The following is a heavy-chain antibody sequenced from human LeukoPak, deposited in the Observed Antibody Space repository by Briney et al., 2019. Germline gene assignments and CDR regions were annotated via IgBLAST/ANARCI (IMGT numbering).Heavy chain of an antibody. CDR2: ISGYNGNT. J-gene: IGHJ4*02. Sequence: GASVKVSCKTSGFTFTSYGFSWVRQAPGQGLEWVGWISGYNGNTNYAQKFRDRLTMTTDTSTTTAYMELRSLRSDDTAVYYCAKDRSSSAREDWGQGTLVTVSS. CDR3: AKDRSSSARED. D-gene: IGHD6-13*01. CDR1: GFTFTSYG. V-gene: IGHV1-18*01.